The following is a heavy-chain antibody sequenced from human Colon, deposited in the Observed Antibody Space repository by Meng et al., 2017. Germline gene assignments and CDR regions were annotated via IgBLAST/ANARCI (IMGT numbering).Heavy chain of an antibody. CDR3: ARESVRQRAYNDDSSGYLGHWYFDL. V-gene: IGHV3-33*01. Sequence: GGSLRLSCAASGFTFSSYGMHWVRQAPGKGLEWVAVIWYDGSNKYYADSVKGRFTISRDNSKNTLYLQMNSLRAEDTAVYYCARESVRQRAYNDDSSGYLGHWYFDLWGRGTLVTVSS. J-gene: IGHJ2*01. CDR2: IWYDGSNK. D-gene: IGHD3-22*01. CDR1: GFTFSSYG.